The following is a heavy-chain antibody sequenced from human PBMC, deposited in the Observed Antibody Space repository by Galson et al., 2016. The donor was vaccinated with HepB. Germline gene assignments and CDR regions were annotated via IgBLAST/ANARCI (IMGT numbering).Heavy chain of an antibody. J-gene: IGHJ4*02. CDR1: GFTFSSYS. V-gene: IGHV3-48*02. D-gene: IGHD2-2*01. CDR2: ISSSSSTT. Sequence: SLRLSCAVSGFTFSSYSMNWVRQTPGTGLEWVSYISSSSSTTYYADSVKGRFTISRDNAKNSLYLQMNSLRDEDTAVYYCARDPGYCTGTSFHKDYWGQGTLVTVSS. CDR3: ARDPGYCTGTSFHKDY.